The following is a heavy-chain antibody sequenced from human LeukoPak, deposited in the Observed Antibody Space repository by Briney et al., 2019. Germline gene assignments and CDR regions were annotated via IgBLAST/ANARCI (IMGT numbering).Heavy chain of an antibody. CDR2: IYYSGST. J-gene: IGHJ3*01. Sequence: KSSETLSLTCTVSGGSISSYYWSWIRQPPGKGLEWIGYIYYSGSTNYNPSLKSRVTISVDTSKNQFSLKLSSVTAADTAVYYCARRLSPDAFDLWGQGTMVTVSS. D-gene: IGHD2/OR15-2a*01. CDR3: ARRLSPDAFDL. V-gene: IGHV4-59*08. CDR1: GGSISSYY.